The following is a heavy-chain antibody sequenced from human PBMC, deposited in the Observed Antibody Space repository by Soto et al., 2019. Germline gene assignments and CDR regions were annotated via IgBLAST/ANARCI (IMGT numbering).Heavy chain of an antibody. D-gene: IGHD2-2*01. J-gene: IGHJ4*02. CDR3: ARARFCTSTSCYHYFDF. CDR1: GGSISSSS. CDR2: IYNNGRT. Sequence: SETLSLTCTVSGGSISSSSLSWIRQPPGRGLEWIGYIYNNGRTDYNPSLKSRVTISVDTSKNHFSLKLSSVTPADTAVYYCARARFCTSTSCYHYFDFWGQGTLVTVSS. V-gene: IGHV4-59*01.